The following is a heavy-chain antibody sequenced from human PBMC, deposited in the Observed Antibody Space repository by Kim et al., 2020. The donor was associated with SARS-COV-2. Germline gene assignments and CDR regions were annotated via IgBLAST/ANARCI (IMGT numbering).Heavy chain of an antibody. J-gene: IGHJ4*02. CDR2: ISSSSSYI. D-gene: IGHD3-22*01. CDR1: GFTFSSYS. Sequence: GGSLRLSCAASGFTFSSYSMNWVRQAPGKGLEWVSSISSSSSYIYYADSVKGRFTISRDNAKNSLYLQMNSLRAEDTAVYYCARMDSSGYHDYWGQGTLVTVSS. V-gene: IGHV3-21*01. CDR3: ARMDSSGYHDY.